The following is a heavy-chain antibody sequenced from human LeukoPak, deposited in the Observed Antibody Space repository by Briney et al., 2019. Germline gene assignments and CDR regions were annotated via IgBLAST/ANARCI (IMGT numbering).Heavy chain of an antibody. CDR2: VYYRGNT. CDR3: ARHADIALYREGMDV. CDR1: GGSISHYF. V-gene: IGHV4-59*01. Sequence: PSETLSLTCTVSGGSISHYFWSWIRQPPGQGLEWVGYVYYRGNTIYSPSLRSRVTISVDSSKNEFSLKMTSVTAADTAVYYCARHADIALYREGMDVRGKGTTVTVSS. D-gene: IGHD2-15*01. J-gene: IGHJ6*04.